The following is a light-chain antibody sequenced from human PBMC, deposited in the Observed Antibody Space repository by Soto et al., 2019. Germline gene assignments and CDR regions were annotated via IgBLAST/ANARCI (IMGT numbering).Light chain of an antibody. V-gene: IGLV2-14*01. CDR1: SSDVGGFNY. Sequence: QSALTQPASVSGSPGQSITISCTGTSSDVGGFNYVSWYQQYAGKAPKLIIYSVSTRPSGVSYRFSGSKSGNTAPLTISGLQAEDEADYYCSSFTSSTTRVFGGGTKLTVL. CDR3: SSFTSSTTRV. J-gene: IGLJ3*02. CDR2: SVS.